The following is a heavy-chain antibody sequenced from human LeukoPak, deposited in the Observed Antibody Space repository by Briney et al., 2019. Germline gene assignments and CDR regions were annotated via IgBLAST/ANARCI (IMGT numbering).Heavy chain of an antibody. CDR1: GFTFSDYY. D-gene: IGHD3-3*01. J-gene: IGHJ5*02. V-gene: IGHV3-11*01. CDR3: ARDFWSGFYTPYNWFDP. CDR2: ITSSGSAI. Sequence: GGSLRLSCAASGFTFSDYYMSWIRQAPGKGLEWISYITSSGSAIYYADSVKGRFTISRDNARNSLYLQMNNLRAEDTAVYYCARDFWSGFYTPYNWFDPWGQGTLVTVSS.